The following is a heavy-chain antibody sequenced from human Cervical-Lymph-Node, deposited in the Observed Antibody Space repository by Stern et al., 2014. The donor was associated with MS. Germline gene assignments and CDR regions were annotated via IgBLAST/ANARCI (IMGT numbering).Heavy chain of an antibody. CDR3: ARGLQGYVYWYFDL. V-gene: IGHV1-69*01. Sequence: VQLVESGAEVRKPGSSVTLSCQASGGSFSNYTISWVRQAPGQGLEWMAGVTPILDAANYAQKFRDRCTITADDATGTVSMDLTNLTSEDTAVYYCARGLQGYVYWYFDLWGRGTLVTVST. D-gene: IGHD5-12*01. CDR1: GGSFSNYT. J-gene: IGHJ2*01. CDR2: VTPILDAA.